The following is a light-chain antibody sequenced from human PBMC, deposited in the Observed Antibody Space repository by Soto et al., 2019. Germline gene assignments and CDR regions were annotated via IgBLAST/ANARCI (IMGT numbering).Light chain of an antibody. CDR2: AAS. CDR1: QGISSW. Sequence: DIHMTQSPSSVSASVGERVTITCRASQGISSWLAWFQQKPGEAPRLLIYAASTLDSGVPSRFSGSGSGTDFTLTISTLQPEDFATYYCQQGNRFPLTFGGGTKVEIK. CDR3: QQGNRFPLT. V-gene: IGKV1-12*01. J-gene: IGKJ4*01.